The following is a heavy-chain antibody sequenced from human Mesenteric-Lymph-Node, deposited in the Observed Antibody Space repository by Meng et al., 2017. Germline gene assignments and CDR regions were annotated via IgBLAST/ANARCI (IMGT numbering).Heavy chain of an antibody. Sequence: GESLKISCAASGFSFSTYWMHWVRLVPGKGLVWVSHINSPGTTTTYADSVKGRFTISRDNAKKTLYLQMNSLRGEDTAVYYCARVRWVVAGWFAPWGQGTLVTVSS. V-gene: IGHV3-74*01. D-gene: IGHD6-19*01. CDR1: GFSFSTYW. CDR3: ARVRWVVAGWFAP. CDR2: INSPGTTT. J-gene: IGHJ5*02.